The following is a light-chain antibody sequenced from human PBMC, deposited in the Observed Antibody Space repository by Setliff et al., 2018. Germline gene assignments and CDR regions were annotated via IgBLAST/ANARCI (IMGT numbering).Light chain of an antibody. CDR3: SSYTTDSTLV. CDR1: GSDVGGYTY. Sequence: QSALTHPASVSGSTGQSITISCTGTGSDVGGYTYVSWYQQHPGKAPKLLIFGVSNRPSGVSNRFSASKSGNTASLAISGLQAEDEADYYCSSYTTDSTLVFGGGTKVTVL. J-gene: IGLJ3*02. V-gene: IGLV2-14*03. CDR2: GVS.